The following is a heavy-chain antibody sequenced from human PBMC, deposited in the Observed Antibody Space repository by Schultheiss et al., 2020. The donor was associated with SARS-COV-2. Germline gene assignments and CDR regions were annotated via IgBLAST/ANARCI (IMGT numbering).Heavy chain of an antibody. CDR2: IDWDDDK. J-gene: IGHJ5*02. CDR3: ARGNWNGAPIWFDP. D-gene: IGHD1-1*01. Sequence: SGPTLVKPTQTLTLTCTFSGFSLSTSGVGVGWIRQPPGKALEWLALIDWDDDKYYSTSLKTRLTISKDTSKNQVVLTMTNMDPVDTATYYCARGNWNGAPIWFDPWGQGTRVTVSS. CDR1: GFSLSTSGVG. V-gene: IGHV2-70*01.